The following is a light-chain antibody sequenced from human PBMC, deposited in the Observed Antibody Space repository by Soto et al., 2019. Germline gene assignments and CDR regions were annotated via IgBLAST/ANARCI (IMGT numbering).Light chain of an antibody. Sequence: QSVLTQPPSVSGAPGQRVTISCTGSSSNIGAGYDVHWYQQLPGTAPKLLIYGNSNRPSGVPDRFSGSKSGTSASLAITGLQAEXEXDXYCQSYDSSLSGWVFGAGTKLTVL. V-gene: IGLV1-40*01. J-gene: IGLJ3*02. CDR1: SSNIGAGYD. CDR3: QSYDSSLSGWV. CDR2: GNS.